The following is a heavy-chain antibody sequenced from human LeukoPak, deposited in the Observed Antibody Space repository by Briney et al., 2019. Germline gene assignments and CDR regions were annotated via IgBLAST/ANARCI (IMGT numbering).Heavy chain of an antibody. V-gene: IGHV1-69*13. CDR1: VGTFSSYA. CDR3: ARNWNYGDYYYYYMHV. D-gene: IGHD1-7*01. J-gene: IGHJ6*03. CDR2: IIPIFGTA. Sequence: SVKVSCKASVGTFSSYAISWVRQAPGQGLEWMGGIIPIFGTANYAQKFQGRVTITADESTSTAYMELSSLRSEDTAVYYCARNWNYGDYYYYYMHVWGKGTTVTVSS.